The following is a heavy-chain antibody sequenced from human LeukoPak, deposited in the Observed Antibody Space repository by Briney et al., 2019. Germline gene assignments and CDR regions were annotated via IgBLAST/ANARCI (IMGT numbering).Heavy chain of an antibody. J-gene: IGHJ2*01. CDR3: ARERESVVPAAMSEAWYFDL. CDR1: GGSISSSSYY. V-gene: IGHV4-39*07. D-gene: IGHD2-2*01. Sequence: PSETLSLTCTVSGGSISSSSYYWGWIRQPPGKGLEWIGSIYYSGSTYYNPSLKSRVTISVDTSKNQFSLKLSSVTAADTAVYYCARERESVVPAAMSEAWYFDLWGRGTLVTVSS. CDR2: IYYSGST.